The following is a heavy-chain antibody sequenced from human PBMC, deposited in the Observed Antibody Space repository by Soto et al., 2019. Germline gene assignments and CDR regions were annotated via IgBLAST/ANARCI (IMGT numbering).Heavy chain of an antibody. CDR1: GGTFSSYA. D-gene: IGHD5-18*01. Sequence: GASVKVSCKASGGTFSSYAISWVRQAPGQGLEWMGGIIPIFGTANYAQKFQGRVTITADESTSTAYMELSSLRSEDTAVYYCARECGADCGYSYGSTDYYGMDVWGQGTTVTVS. CDR2: IIPIFGTA. J-gene: IGHJ6*02. V-gene: IGHV1-69*13. CDR3: ARECGADCGYSYGSTDYYGMDV.